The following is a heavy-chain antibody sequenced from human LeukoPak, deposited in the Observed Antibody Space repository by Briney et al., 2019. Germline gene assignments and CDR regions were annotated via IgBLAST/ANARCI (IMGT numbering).Heavy chain of an antibody. CDR3: AIRERGYSWYDAFDI. CDR2: ISGRGGST. CDR1: GFTFSSYA. Sequence: AGGSLRLSCAASGFTFSSYAMSWVRQAPGKGLEWVSAISGRGGSTYYADSVKGRFTIYRENTKNTLYLQMNSLRAEDTAVYYCAIRERGYSWYDAFDIWGQGTMVTVSS. V-gene: IGHV3-23*01. J-gene: IGHJ3*02. D-gene: IGHD5-18*01.